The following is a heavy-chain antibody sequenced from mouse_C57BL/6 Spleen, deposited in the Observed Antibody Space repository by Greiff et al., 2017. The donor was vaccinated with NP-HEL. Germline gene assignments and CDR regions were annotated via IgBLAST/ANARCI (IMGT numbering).Heavy chain of an antibody. D-gene: IGHD2-4*01. V-gene: IGHV5-17*01. CDR2: ISSGSSTI. CDR1: GFTFSDYG. CDR3: ARVYDYDDYAMDY. J-gene: IGHJ4*01. Sequence: EVNLVESGGGLVKPGGSLKLSCAASGFTFSDYGMHWVRQAPEKGLEWVAYISSGSSTIYYADTVKGRFTISRDNAKNTLFLQMTSLRSEDTARYYCARVYDYDDYAMDYWGQGTSVTVSS.